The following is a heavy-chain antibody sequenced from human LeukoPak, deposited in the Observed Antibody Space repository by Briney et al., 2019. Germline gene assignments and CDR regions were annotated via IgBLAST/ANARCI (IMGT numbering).Heavy chain of an antibody. CDR1: GFTFSSYA. CDR2: ISYDGSNK. CDR3: ARSLGGSGSYPFDY. J-gene: IGHJ4*02. D-gene: IGHD3-10*01. Sequence: PGGSLRLSCAASGFTFSSYAMHWVRQAPGKGLEWVAVISYDGSNKYYADSVKGRFTISRDNSKNTLYLQMNSLRAEDTAVYYCARSLGGSGSYPFDYWGQGTLVTVSS. V-gene: IGHV3-30-3*01.